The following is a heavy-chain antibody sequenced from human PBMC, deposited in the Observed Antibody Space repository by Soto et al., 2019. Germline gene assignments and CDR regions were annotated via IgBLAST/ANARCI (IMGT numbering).Heavy chain of an antibody. CDR1: GFTFSSYE. D-gene: IGHD6-25*01. Sequence: SLRLSCAASGFTFSSYEMNWVRQAPGKGLEWVSYISSSGTTIYYADSVKGRFTISRDNAKNSLFLQMNSLRAEDTAVYYCAPAPAGLDVWGHGTTVTVSS. CDR3: APAPAGLDV. V-gene: IGHV3-48*03. J-gene: IGHJ6*02. CDR2: ISSSGTTI.